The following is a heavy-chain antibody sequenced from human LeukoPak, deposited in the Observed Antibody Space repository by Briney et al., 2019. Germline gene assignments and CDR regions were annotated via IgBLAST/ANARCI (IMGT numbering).Heavy chain of an antibody. CDR2: INSDGSST. Sequence: GGSLRLSCAASGFTFSTYWMHCVRQVPGKGLVWVSRINSDGSSTIYADSVKGRFTISRDNAKNTLYLQMNSLRPEDTAVFYCARAAQSGFDIWGQGTMVTVSS. V-gene: IGHV3-74*01. CDR1: GFTFSTYW. CDR3: ARAAQSGFDI. J-gene: IGHJ3*02. D-gene: IGHD3-3*01.